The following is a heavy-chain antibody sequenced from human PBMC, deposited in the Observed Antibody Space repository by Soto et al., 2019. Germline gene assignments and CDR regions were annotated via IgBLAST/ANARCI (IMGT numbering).Heavy chain of an antibody. D-gene: IGHD5-18*01. Sequence: PGGSLRLSCAASGFTFSSYEMNWVRQAPGKGLGWVSYISSSGSTIYYADSVKGRFTISRDNAKNSLYLQMNSLRAEDTAVYYCARDSRYSYGSRYYGMDVWGQGTTVTVSS. J-gene: IGHJ6*02. CDR2: ISSSGSTI. CDR3: ARDSRYSYGSRYYGMDV. CDR1: GFTFSSYE. V-gene: IGHV3-48*03.